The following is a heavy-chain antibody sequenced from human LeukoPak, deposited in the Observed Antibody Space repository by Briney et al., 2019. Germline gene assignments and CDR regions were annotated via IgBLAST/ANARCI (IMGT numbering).Heavy chain of an antibody. J-gene: IGHJ4*02. D-gene: IGHD1-26*01. Sequence: GGSLRLSCVASGFXFRSYAMNWVRQAPGKGLEWVSGISESGVGTNYADSVKGRFTTSRDNSKNTLYLQMNSLRGEDTAVYYCAKVRVGATIDDWGQGTLVTVSS. CDR1: GFXFRSYA. V-gene: IGHV3-23*01. CDR3: AKVRVGATIDD. CDR2: ISESGVGT.